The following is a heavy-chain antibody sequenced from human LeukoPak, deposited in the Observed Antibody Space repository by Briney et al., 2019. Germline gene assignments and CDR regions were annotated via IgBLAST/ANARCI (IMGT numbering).Heavy chain of an antibody. V-gene: IGHV1-46*01. J-gene: IGHJ6*03. CDR1: GYTFTSYY. CDR2: INPSGGST. Sequence: ASVKVSCKASGYTFTSYYMHWVRQAPGQGLEWMGIINPSGGSTSYAQKFQGRVTMTRDTSTSTVYMELSSLRSEDTAVYYCARDPEDRGYYYYMDVWGKGTTVTISS. D-gene: IGHD1-26*01. CDR3: ARDPEDRGYYYYMDV.